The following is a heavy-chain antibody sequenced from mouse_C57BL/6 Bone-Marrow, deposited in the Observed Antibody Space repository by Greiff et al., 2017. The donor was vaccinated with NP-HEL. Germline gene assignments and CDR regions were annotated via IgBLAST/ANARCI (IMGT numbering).Heavy chain of an antibody. CDR1: GFTFSDYY. V-gene: IGHV5-12*01. Sequence: EVKLVESGGGLVQPGGSLKLSCAASGFTFSDYYMYWVRQTPEKRLEWVAYISNGGGSTYYPATVKGRFTISRDNAKNTLYLQMSRLKSEDTAMYYCARQRDYYGSSFHWYFDVWGTGTTVTVSS. J-gene: IGHJ1*03. CDR3: ARQRDYYGSSFHWYFDV. D-gene: IGHD1-1*01. CDR2: ISNGGGST.